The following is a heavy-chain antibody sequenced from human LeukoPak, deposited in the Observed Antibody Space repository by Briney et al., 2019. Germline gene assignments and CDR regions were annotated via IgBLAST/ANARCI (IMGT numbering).Heavy chain of an antibody. J-gene: IGHJ4*02. CDR2: ISYDGSNK. CDR1: GFTFSSYG. D-gene: IGHD3-16*01. V-gene: IGHV3-30*03. CDR3: XXAPXLEYDYVWGSPPALFDY. Sequence: GGSLRLSCAASGFTFSSYGMHWVRQAPGKGLEWVAVISYDGSNKYYADSVKGRFTISRDNSKNTLYLQMNSLRAEDTAVYYXXXAPXLEYDYVWGSPPALFDYWGQGTLVTVSS.